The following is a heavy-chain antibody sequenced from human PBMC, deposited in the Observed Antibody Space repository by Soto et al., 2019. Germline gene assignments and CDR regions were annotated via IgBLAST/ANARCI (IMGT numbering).Heavy chain of an antibody. CDR1: GFTFSSYA. D-gene: IGHD7-27*01. CDR3: ARDLTDAFDI. J-gene: IGHJ3*02. CDR2: ISYDGSNK. V-gene: IGHV3-30-3*01. Sequence: ESGGGVVQPGRSLRLSCAASGFTFSSYAMHWVRQAPGKGLEWVAVISYDGSNKYYADSVKGRFTISRDNSKNTLYLQMNSLRAEDTAVYYCARDLTDAFDIWGQGTMVTVSS.